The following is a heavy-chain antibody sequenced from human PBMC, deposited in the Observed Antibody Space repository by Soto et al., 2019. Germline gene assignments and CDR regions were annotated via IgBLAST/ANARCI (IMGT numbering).Heavy chain of an antibody. V-gene: IGHV5-10-1*01. CDR3: ARLYCSSPHCDGGFAP. Sequence: GESLKISCTGFGYTFTTFWISWVRQMPRRGLEWMGRIDPRDSYTNYSPSFQGHVTISVDKSISTAYLQWGSLKASDTAMYYCARLYCSSPHCDGGFAPGGQGTLVTVSS. CDR1: GYTFTTFW. J-gene: IGHJ5*02. CDR2: IDPRDSYT. D-gene: IGHD2-2*01.